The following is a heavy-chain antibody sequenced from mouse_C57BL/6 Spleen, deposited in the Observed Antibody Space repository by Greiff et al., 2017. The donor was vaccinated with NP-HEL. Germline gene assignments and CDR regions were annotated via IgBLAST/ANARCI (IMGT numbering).Heavy chain of an antibody. D-gene: IGHD1-1*01. CDR1: GFNIQDYY. CDR2: IDPEDGDT. J-gene: IGHJ4*01. CDR3: TTLGYYGSSYDYYAMDY. Sequence: VQLQQSGAELVRPGASVKLSCTASGFNIQDYYMHWVKQRPEQGLEWIGRIDPEDGDTEYAPKFQGKATMTADTSSNTAYLQLSSLTSEDTAVYYCTTLGYYGSSYDYYAMDYWGQGTSVTVSS. V-gene: IGHV14-1*01.